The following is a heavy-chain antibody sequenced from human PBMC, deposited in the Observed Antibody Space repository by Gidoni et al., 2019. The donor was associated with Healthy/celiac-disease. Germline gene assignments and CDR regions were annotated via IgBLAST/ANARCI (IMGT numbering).Heavy chain of an antibody. Sequence: QLQLQESGPGLVKPSETLSLTCTVSGCSISSNSYYWGWIRQPPGKGLEWIGSIYYSGSTYYNPSLKSRVTISVDTSKNQFSLKLSSVTAADTAVYYCASLWGYYDSSGYYYSTTPTYYFDYWGQGTLVTVSS. D-gene: IGHD3-22*01. CDR3: ASLWGYYDSSGYYYSTTPTYYFDY. CDR1: GCSISSNSYY. J-gene: IGHJ4*02. CDR2: IYYSGST. V-gene: IGHV4-39*01.